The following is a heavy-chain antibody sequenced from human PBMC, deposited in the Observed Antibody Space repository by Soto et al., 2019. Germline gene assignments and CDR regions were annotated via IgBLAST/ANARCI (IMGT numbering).Heavy chain of an antibody. D-gene: IGHD2-21*02. Sequence: SETLSLTCTFSGGSISGYDWSSIRQPPGKGLEWIGYMYNTGSTVYNPSFKSRVTISVDTSKNQFSLKLNSVTAADTAVYYCARDLWGYCGTDCYPLDVWGQGTTVTVSS. V-gene: IGHV4-59*01. CDR2: MYNTGST. J-gene: IGHJ6*02. CDR3: ARDLWGYCGTDCYPLDV. CDR1: GGSISGYD.